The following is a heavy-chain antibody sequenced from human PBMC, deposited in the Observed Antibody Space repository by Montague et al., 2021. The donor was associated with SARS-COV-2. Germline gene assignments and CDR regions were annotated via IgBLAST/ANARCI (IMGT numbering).Heavy chain of an antibody. J-gene: IGHJ6*02. V-gene: IGHV6-1*01. CDR2: TYYRSKWYN. Sequence: CAISGDTVSSNSATWNWVRQSPSRGLEWLGRTYYRSKWYNDYAVXVRGRVTINPDTSKNQFSLQLNSVTPEDTAIYYCTSGREGNYNVMDVWGQGTTVTVFS. D-gene: IGHD1-1*01. CDR1: GDTVSSNSAT. CDR3: TSGREGNYNVMDV.